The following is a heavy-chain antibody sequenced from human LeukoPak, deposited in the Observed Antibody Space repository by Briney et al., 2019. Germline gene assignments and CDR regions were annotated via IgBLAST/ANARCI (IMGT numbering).Heavy chain of an antibody. CDR1: GFTFSSYW. CDR3: ARGDYYDSSGFYHDAFDI. J-gene: IGHJ3*02. Sequence: GGSLRLSCAASGFTFSSYWMSWVRQAPGKGLEWVANIKQDGSEKYYVDSVKGRFTISRDNAKNSLYLQMNSLRAEDTAVDYCARGDYYDSSGFYHDAFDIWGQGTMVTVSS. D-gene: IGHD3-22*01. V-gene: IGHV3-7*01. CDR2: IKQDGSEK.